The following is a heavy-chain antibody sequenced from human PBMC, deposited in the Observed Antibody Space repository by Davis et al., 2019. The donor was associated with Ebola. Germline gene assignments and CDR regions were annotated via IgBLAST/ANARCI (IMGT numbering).Heavy chain of an antibody. CDR2: IYQNGNT. J-gene: IGHJ2*01. V-gene: IGHV4-38-2*02. CDR3: ARRSPTYYYDSSGYSTYWYFDL. Sequence: SETLSLTCTVSGYSITSGYYWGWVRQSPGRGLEWIGSIYQNGNTYYNPSLKSRVIISVDTTRNQFSLKVDSVTAADTAVYYCARRSPTYYYDSSGYSTYWYFDLWGRGTLVTVSS. CDR1: GYSITSGYY. D-gene: IGHD3-22*01.